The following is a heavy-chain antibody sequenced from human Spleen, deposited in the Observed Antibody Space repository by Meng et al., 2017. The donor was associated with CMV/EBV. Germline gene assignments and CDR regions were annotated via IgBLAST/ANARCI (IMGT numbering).Heavy chain of an antibody. Sequence: SGPTLVQPTETLTLTCTVSGFSLSNPRMGVSWVRQPPGKALEWLAHIFSDDEKSYSTSLKSRLTISKDTSRSQVVLTLTNMAPVDTATYFCAHITHYTITTYNAMDVWGQGTTVTVSS. CDR2: IFSDDEK. J-gene: IGHJ6*02. CDR3: AHITHYTITTYNAMDV. CDR1: GFSLSNPRMG. D-gene: IGHD1-1*01. V-gene: IGHV2-26*01.